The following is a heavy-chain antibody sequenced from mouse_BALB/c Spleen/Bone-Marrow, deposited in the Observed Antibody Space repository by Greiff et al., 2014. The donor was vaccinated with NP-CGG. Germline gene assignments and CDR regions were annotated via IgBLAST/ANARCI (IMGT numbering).Heavy chain of an antibody. CDR3: AGSWDY. CDR1: GYSVTGYY. V-gene: IGHV1-31*01. CDR2: INPYNGAT. J-gene: IGHJ2*01. Sequence: EVQLVESGPDLVKPGASVKISCKASGYSVTGYYMHWVKQSHVKSLEWIGRINPYNGATTYNQNFKDKASLTVDKSSSTAYMELHSLTSEDSAVYYCAGSWDYWGQGTTLTVSS. D-gene: IGHD4-1*01.